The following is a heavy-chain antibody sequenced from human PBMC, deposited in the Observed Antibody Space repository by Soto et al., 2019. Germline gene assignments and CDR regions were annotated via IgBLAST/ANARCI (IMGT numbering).Heavy chain of an antibody. CDR1: GGSISSSSYY. CDR3: ARHNGPLYVGYYYDMDV. CDR2: IYYSGYT. V-gene: IGHV4-39*01. D-gene: IGHD3-16*01. J-gene: IGHJ6*02. Sequence: QLQLQESGPGLVKPSETLSLTCTVSGGSISSSSYYWGWIRQPPGKGLEWIGSIYYSGYTYYNPSLKSRVTISVDTFKNQFSLKLSPVTAADTAVYYCARHNGPLYVGYYYDMDVWGQGTTVTVSS.